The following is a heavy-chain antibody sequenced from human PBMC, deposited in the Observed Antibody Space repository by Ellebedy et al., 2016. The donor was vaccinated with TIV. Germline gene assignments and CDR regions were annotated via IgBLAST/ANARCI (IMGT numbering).Heavy chain of an antibody. CDR1: GYTFSRYT. CDR2: IDAGYGNT. V-gene: IGHV1-3*01. J-gene: IGHJ4*02. CDR3: AREGDYYFDY. D-gene: IGHD2-21*01. Sequence: ASVKVSCXASGYTFSRYTMHWVRQAPGQRLEWTGWIDAGYGNTRYSQKFQDRVTMTRDTSAKTAYMELTSLRSEDTAVYYCAREGDYYFDYWGQGTLVTVSS.